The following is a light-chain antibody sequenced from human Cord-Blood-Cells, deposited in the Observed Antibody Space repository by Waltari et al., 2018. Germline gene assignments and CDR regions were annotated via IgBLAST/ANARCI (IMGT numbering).Light chain of an antibody. CDR2: GNS. CDR1: SSNIRADYD. V-gene: IGLV1-40*01. J-gene: IGLJ2*01. Sequence: QSVLTQPPSVSGAPGQRVTISCTGSSSNIRADYDVHWYQQLPGTAPKLLIYGNSNRPSGVPDRFSGSKSGTSASLAITGLQAEDEADYYCQSYDSSLSGYVVFGGGTKLTVL. CDR3: QSYDSSLSGYVV.